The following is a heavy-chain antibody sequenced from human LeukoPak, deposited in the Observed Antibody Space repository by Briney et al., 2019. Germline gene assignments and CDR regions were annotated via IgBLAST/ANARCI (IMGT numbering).Heavy chain of an antibody. D-gene: IGHD3-3*01. J-gene: IGHJ4*02. CDR3: ARSARLMKGVVEVTALDD. CDR2: ISSSGSTI. V-gene: IGHV3-48*03. CDR1: GFTFSSYE. Sequence: PGGSLRLSCAASGFTFSSYEMHWVRQAPGKGLEWVSYISSSGSTIYYADSVKGRFTISRDNAKNSLYLQMNSLRADDTAVYYCARSARLMKGVVEVTALDDWGQGTLVTVSS.